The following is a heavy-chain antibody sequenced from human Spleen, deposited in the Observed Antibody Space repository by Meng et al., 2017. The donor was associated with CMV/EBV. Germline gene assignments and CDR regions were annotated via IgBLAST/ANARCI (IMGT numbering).Heavy chain of an antibody. V-gene: IGHV3-11*04. CDR3: ARDFSAVHNWLDT. CDR2: ISSSGSIM. CDR1: GFKFGDFA. J-gene: IGHJ5*02. D-gene: IGHD1-26*01. Sequence: GESLKISCTASGFKFGDFALGWVRQAPGKGLEWISHISSSGSIMHYAESVKGRFTISRDNGQSTLYLQMNSLRADDTAVYYCARDFSAVHNWLDTWGQGTLVTVSS.